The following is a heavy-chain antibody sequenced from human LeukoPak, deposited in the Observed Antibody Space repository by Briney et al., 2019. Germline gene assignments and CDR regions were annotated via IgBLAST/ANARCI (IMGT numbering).Heavy chain of an antibody. D-gene: IGHD6-13*01. CDR1: GFTFSSYA. Sequence: PGGSLRLSCAASGFTFSSYAMSWVRQAPGKGLEWVSAISGSGGSTYYADSVKGRFTISRDNSKNTLYLQMNSLRAEDTAVYYCANSLYRSSWYSGWFGHWGQRAKVGVSS. CDR3: ANSLYRSSWYSGWFGH. CDR2: ISGSGGST. J-gene: IGHJ5*02. V-gene: IGHV3-23*01.